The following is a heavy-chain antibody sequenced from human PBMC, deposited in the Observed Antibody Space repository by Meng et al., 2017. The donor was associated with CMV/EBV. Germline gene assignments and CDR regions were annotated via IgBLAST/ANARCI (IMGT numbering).Heavy chain of an antibody. J-gene: IGHJ5*02. Sequence: QILLQESGPTPVKPTTTLTLTCTFSGFSLSTSGVGVGWIRQPPGKALEWLALIYWDDDKRYSPSLKSRLTITKDTSKNQVVLTMTNMDPVDTATYYCAHRGRIAAAGTDWFDPWGQGTLVTVSS. CDR3: AHRGRIAAAGTDWFDP. D-gene: IGHD6-13*01. CDR2: IYWDDDK. V-gene: IGHV2-5*02. CDR1: GFSLSTSGVG.